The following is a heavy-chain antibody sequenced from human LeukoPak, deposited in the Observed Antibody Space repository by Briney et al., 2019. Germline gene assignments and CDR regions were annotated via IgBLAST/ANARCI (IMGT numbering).Heavy chain of an antibody. Sequence: ASVKVSCKASGYTFTGYYMHWVRQAPGQGLEWMGRINPNSGGTNYAQTFQGRVTMTRDTSISTAYMELSRLRSDDTAVYYCARVILGYYGSGSYDYWGQGTLVTVSS. CDR2: INPNSGGT. CDR1: GYTFTGYY. D-gene: IGHD3-10*01. J-gene: IGHJ4*02. V-gene: IGHV1-2*06. CDR3: ARVILGYYGSGSYDY.